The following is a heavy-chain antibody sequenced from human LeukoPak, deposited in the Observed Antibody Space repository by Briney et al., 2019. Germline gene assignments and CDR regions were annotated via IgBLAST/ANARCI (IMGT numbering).Heavy chain of an antibody. J-gene: IGHJ4*02. D-gene: IGHD1-26*01. CDR2: INSGSSTI. Sequence: AGGSLRLSCAASGFTFNDYSMNWVRQAPGKGLEWVSYINSGSSTIYYVDSVEGRFTISRDNAKNSLYLRMNSLRDEDTAVYYCARTRSKVGTPTFDYWGQGTLVTVSS. V-gene: IGHV3-48*02. CDR1: GFTFNDYS. CDR3: ARTRSKVGTPTFDY.